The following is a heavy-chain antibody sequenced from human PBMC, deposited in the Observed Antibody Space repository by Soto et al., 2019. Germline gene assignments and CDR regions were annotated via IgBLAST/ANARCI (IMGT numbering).Heavy chain of an antibody. D-gene: IGHD3-10*01. V-gene: IGHV1-69*13. CDR1: GGTFSSYA. CDR3: AVNAYGSGSYLSNY. Sequence: SVKASCKASGGTFSSYAISWVRQAPGQGPEWMGGIIPIFGTANYAQKFQGRVTITADESTSTAYMELSSLRSEDTAVYYCAVNAYGSGSYLSNYWGQGTLVTVSS. J-gene: IGHJ4*02. CDR2: IIPIFGTA.